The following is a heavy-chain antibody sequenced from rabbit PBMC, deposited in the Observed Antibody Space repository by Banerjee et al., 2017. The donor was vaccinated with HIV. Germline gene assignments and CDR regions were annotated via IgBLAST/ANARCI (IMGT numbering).Heavy chain of an antibody. V-gene: IGHV1S40*01. CDR3: ARDGGGGDSSL. J-gene: IGHJ3*01. D-gene: IGHD7-1*01. CDR2: ILTTTGDT. Sequence: QSLEESGGGLVQPEGSLTLTCTASGFSFSSSYYICWVRQAPGKGLEWIACILTTTGDTLYASWAKGRFTISKASSTTVDLKMTSLTAADTATYFCARDGGGGDSSLWGQGTLVTVS. CDR1: GFSFSSSYY.